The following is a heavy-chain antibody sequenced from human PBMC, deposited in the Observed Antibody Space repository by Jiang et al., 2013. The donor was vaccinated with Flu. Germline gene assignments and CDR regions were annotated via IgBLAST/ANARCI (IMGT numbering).Heavy chain of an antibody. V-gene: IGHV4-61*02. Sequence: GSGLVKPSQTLSLTCTVSGGSISSGSYYWSWIRQPAGKGLEWIGRIYTSGSTNYNPSLKSRVTISVDTSKNQFSLKLSSVTAADTAVYYCASSQRWLQPGTAFDYWAREPWSPSPQ. CDR1: GGSISSGSYY. CDR3: ASSQRWLQPGTAFDY. J-gene: IGHJ4*02. CDR2: IYTSGST. D-gene: IGHD5-24*01.